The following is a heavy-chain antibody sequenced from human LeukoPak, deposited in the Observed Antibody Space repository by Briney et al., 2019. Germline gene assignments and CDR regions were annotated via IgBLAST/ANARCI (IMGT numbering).Heavy chain of an antibody. CDR1: GGSFSGYY. CDR3: ARRRYCSSTSCYSGRLGWHFDL. CDR2: INHSGST. J-gene: IGHJ2*01. V-gene: IGHV4-34*01. D-gene: IGHD2-2*01. Sequence: SETLSLTCAVYGGSFSGYYWSWIRQPPGKGLEWIGEINHSGSTNYNPSLKSRVTISVDTSKNQFSLKLSSVTAADTAVYYCARRRYCSSTSCYSGRLGWHFDLWGRGTLVTVSS.